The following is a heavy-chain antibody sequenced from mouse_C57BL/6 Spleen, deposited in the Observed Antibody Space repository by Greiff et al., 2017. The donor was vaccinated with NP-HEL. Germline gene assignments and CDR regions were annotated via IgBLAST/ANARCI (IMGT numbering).Heavy chain of an antibody. CDR3: TTPYSNYWFAY. CDR2: VDPEDGDT. CDR1: GFNIKDYY. D-gene: IGHD2-5*01. V-gene: IGHV14-1*01. Sequence: EVQLQQSGAELVRPWASVKLSCTASGFNIKDYYMHWVKRRPEQGREWIGRVDPEDGDTEYAPKFQGKASMTADTSSNTAYLQLSSLTSEDTAVYYCTTPYSNYWFAYWGQGTLVTVSA. J-gene: IGHJ3*01.